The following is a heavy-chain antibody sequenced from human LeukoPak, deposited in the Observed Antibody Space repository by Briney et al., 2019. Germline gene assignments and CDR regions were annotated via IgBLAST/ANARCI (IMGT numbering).Heavy chain of an antibody. J-gene: IGHJ3*02. CDR1: GGSISSSSYY. Sequence: SETLSLTCTVSGGSISSSSYYWGWIRQPPGKGLEWIGYIYYSGSTNYNPSLKSRVTISVDTSKNQFSLKLSSVTAADTAVYYCARDAVVSPPWAFDIWGQGTMVTVSS. CDR2: IYYSGST. V-gene: IGHV4-61*01. D-gene: IGHD3-22*01. CDR3: ARDAVVSPPWAFDI.